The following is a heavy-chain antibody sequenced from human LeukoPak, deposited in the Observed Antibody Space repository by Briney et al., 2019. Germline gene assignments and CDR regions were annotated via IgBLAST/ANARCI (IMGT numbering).Heavy chain of an antibody. J-gene: IGHJ4*02. D-gene: IGHD6-13*01. Sequence: PGGSLRLSCAASGFTFSSYAMHWVRQAPGKGLEWVAVIWYDGSNKYYADSVKGRFTISRDNSKNTLYLQMNSLRAEDTAVYYCAREQQLVSPSFDYWGQGTLVTVSS. CDR1: GFTFSSYA. V-gene: IGHV3-33*08. CDR2: IWYDGSNK. CDR3: AREQQLVSPSFDY.